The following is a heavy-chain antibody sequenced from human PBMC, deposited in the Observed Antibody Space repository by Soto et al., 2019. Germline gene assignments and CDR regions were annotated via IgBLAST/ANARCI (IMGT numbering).Heavy chain of an antibody. V-gene: IGHV3-7*05. CDR2: IKPDGSEK. Sequence: EVQLVGSGGGLVQPGGSLRLSCVASGFTFTDHWMTWVRQAPGRRPEWVANIKPDGSEKYYMDSVRGRFAISRDNAKNSLSLLMNSLGPEDTAMFYCVRIRGGGAYDLWGQGTMVTVS. CDR3: VRIRGGGAYDL. CDR1: GFTFTDHW. J-gene: IGHJ3*01. D-gene: IGHD3-3*01.